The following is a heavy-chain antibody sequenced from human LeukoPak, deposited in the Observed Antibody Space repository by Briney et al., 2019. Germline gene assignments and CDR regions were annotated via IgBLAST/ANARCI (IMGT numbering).Heavy chain of an antibody. D-gene: IGHD6-6*01. CDR1: GFTFNTYS. J-gene: IGHJ4*01. V-gene: IGHV3-21*01. CDR2: ISSNSRDI. CDR3: ARDDRDISSYLFDY. Sequence: GGSLRLSCAASGFTFNTYSMNWVRQAPGKGLEWVSSISSNSRDIYYADSVKGRFTISRDNAKNSLHLQMNSLRAEDTAVYYCARDDRDISSYLFDYWGHGILVTVSS.